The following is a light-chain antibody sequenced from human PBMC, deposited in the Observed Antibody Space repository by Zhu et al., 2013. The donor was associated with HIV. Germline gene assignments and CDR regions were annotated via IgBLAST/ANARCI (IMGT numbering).Light chain of an antibody. Sequence: EIVMTQSPGTLSLSPGERATLSCRASQSVTNSYLAWYQQKPGQAPRLLIYGASVRATGIPDRFSGSGSGTDFTLTISSLEPEDFAVYYCQRSQGPFGQGTKVEIK. CDR1: QSVTNSY. J-gene: IGKJ1*01. CDR3: QRSQGP. CDR2: GAS. V-gene: IGKV3-20*01.